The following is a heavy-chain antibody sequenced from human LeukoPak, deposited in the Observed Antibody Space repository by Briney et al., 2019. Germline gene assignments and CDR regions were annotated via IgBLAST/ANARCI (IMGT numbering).Heavy chain of an antibody. D-gene: IGHD2-15*01. V-gene: IGHV4-4*07. CDR3: ARGVSLGYCSGGSCYNRFDA. CDR2: IYTGGST. Sequence: SETLSLTCTVYSGSGSSYYWSWIRQPAGKGLEWIGRIYTGGSTNYNPSLKSRVTMSVDTSKNQFSVVLSSLTAADTAVYYCARGVSLGYCSGGSCYNRFDAWGQGTLVTVSS. J-gene: IGHJ5*02. CDR1: SGSGSSYY.